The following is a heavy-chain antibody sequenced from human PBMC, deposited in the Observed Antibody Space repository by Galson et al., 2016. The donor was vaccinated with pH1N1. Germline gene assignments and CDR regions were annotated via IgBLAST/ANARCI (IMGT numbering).Heavy chain of an antibody. CDR2: IWYDGSNK. V-gene: IGHV3-33*06. J-gene: IGHJ4*02. CDR3: AKDLCSDYGYYGLDY. Sequence: PGKGLESVAFIWYDGSNKYYGDSVQGHLTISRDHSKNTVDLEMNSLRTEDTAGYYWAKDLCSDYGYYGLDYWGQGTRVTVSS. D-gene: IGHD4-17*01.